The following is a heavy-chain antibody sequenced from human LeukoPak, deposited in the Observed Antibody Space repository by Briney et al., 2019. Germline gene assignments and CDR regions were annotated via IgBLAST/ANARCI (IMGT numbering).Heavy chain of an antibody. V-gene: IGHV4-59*01. CDR2: IYYSGST. Sequence: SETLSLTCTVSGGSISSYYWSWIRQPPGKGLEWIGYIYYSGSTNYNPSLKSRVTISVDTSKNQFSLKLSSVTAADTAVYYCAMDYTRGYSGYGTTRGDYWGQGTLVTVSS. D-gene: IGHD5-12*01. CDR1: GGSISSYY. CDR3: AMDYTRGYSGYGTTRGDY. J-gene: IGHJ4*02.